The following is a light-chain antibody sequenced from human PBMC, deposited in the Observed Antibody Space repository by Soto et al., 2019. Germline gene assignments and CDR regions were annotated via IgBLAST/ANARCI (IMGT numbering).Light chain of an antibody. CDR3: QQFNSYPHT. CDR1: QGISSA. CDR2: DAS. V-gene: IGKV1-13*02. Sequence: AIQLTQSPSSLSASVGDRVTITCRASQGISSALAWYQQKPGKAPKLLIYDASRLESGVPSRFSGSGSRTDFTLTISIMQSEDFATYYCQQFNSYPHTFGGGTKVEIK. J-gene: IGKJ4*01.